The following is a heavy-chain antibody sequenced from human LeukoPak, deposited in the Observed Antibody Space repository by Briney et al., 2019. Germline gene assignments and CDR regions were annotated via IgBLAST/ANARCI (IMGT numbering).Heavy chain of an antibody. CDR2: INHSGST. D-gene: IGHD4-17*01. CDR3: ARANGDYGY. CDR1: GGSFSGCY. V-gene: IGHV4-34*01. Sequence: SETLSLTCAVYGGSFSGCYWSWIRQPPGKGLEWIGEINHSGSTNYNQSLKSRVTISVDTSKNQFSLKLSSVTAADTAVYYCARANGDYGYWGQGTLVTVSS. J-gene: IGHJ4*02.